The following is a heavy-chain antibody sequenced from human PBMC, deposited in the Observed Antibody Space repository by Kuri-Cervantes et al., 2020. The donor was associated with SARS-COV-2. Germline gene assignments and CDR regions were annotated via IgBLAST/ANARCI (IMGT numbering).Heavy chain of an antibody. CDR1: GFTFSSYG. V-gene: IGHV3-7*01. J-gene: IGHJ5*02. CDR3: AREGELGGNSP. CDR2: IKQDGSEK. D-gene: IGHD3-16*01. Sequence: GESLKISCAASGFTFSSYGMHWVRRPPGKGLEWVANIKQDGSEKYYVDSVKGRFTISRDNAKNSLYLQMNSLRAEDTAVYYCAREGELGGNSPWGQGTRVTVSS.